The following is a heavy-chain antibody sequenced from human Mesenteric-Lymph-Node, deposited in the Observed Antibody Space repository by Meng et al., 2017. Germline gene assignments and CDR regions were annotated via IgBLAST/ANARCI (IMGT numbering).Heavy chain of an antibody. J-gene: IGHJ4*02. CDR2: ISYDGSNK. V-gene: IGHV3-30*07. CDR3: AREQYYYDSSGYSN. CDR1: GFTFSSYA. D-gene: IGHD3-22*01. Sequence: GESLKISCAASGFTFSSYAMHWVRQAPGKGLEWVAVISYDGSNKYYADSVKGRFTISRDNSKNTLYLQMNSLRAEDTAVYYCAREQYYYDSSGYSNWGQGTLVTVSS.